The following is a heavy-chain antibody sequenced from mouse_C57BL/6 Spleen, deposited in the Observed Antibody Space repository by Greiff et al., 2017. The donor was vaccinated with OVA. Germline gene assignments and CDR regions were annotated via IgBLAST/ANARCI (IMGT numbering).Heavy chain of an antibody. CDR3: ARSGDYGNLYAMDY. J-gene: IGHJ4*01. Sequence: VQLQQSGAELARPGASVKMSCKASGYTFTSYTMHLVKQRPGKGLEWIGYINPSSGYTKYNQKFKDKATLTADKSSSTAYMQLSSLTSEDSAVYYCARSGDYGNLYAMDYWGQGTSVTVPS. V-gene: IGHV1-4*01. CDR2: INPSSGYT. CDR1: GYTFTSYT. D-gene: IGHD2-1*01.